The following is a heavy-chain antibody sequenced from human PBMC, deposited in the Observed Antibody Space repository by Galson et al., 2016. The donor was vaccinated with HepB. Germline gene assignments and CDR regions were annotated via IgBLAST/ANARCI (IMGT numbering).Heavy chain of an antibody. Sequence: SLRLSCAASGFTFSGYSIHWVRQAPGKGLEWVAVISTDGNTQWYADSVKGRFTVSRDNSKNTLDLPMNTLRAEDTAVFYCAREEGVHYDNSHYHGYLDYWGQGCLVTVSS. V-gene: IGHV3-30-3*01. J-gene: IGHJ4*02. CDR2: ISTDGNTQ. CDR1: GFTFSGYS. D-gene: IGHD3-22*01. CDR3: AREEGVHYDNSHYHGYLDY.